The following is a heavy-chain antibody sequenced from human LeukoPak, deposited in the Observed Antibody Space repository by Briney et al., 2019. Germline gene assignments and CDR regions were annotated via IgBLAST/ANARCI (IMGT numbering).Heavy chain of an antibody. Sequence: GGSLRLSCAASGITVSSCAMSWVRRAPGKGLEWVSTISGSGGSTYYADSVKGRFTISRDNSKNTLYLQMNSLRAEDTAVYYCAKVVWSQLASYFDYWGQGTLVTVSS. CDR1: GITVSSCA. J-gene: IGHJ4*02. D-gene: IGHD6-6*01. CDR3: AKVVWSQLASYFDY. CDR2: ISGSGGST. V-gene: IGHV3-23*01.